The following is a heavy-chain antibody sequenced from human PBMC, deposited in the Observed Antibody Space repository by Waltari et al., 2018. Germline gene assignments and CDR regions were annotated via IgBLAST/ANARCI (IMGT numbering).Heavy chain of an antibody. CDR1: GYSFTSYW. J-gene: IGHJ6*02. D-gene: IGHD6-19*01. CDR2: IYPGDSDT. Sequence: EVQLVQSGAEVKKPGESLKISCTGSGYSFTSYWIGQVRPMPGKGLEWMGIIYPGDSDTRYSPSFQGQVTISADKSISTAYLQWSSLKASDTAMYYCARPAYGGWYNYYYGMDVWGQGTTVTVSS. V-gene: IGHV5-51*01. CDR3: ARPAYGGWYNYYYGMDV.